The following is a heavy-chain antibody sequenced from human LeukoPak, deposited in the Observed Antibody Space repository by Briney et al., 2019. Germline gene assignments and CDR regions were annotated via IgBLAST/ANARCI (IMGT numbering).Heavy chain of an antibody. J-gene: IGHJ3*02. D-gene: IGHD2-2*01. CDR1: GYSFTSYW. V-gene: IGHV5-51*01. CDR3: ARMLVVPAALHDAFDI. Sequence: HGESLKISCKGSGYSFTSYWIGWVRQMPGKGLEWMGIIYPGDSDTRYSPSFQGQVTISADKSISTAYLQWSSLKASDTAMYYCARMLVVPAALHDAFDIWGQGTMVTVSS. CDR2: IYPGDSDT.